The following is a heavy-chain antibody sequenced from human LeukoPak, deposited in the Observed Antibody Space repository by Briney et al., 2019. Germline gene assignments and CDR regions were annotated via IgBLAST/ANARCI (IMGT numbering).Heavy chain of an antibody. CDR3: ARDSKQNYYRDAFDI. D-gene: IGHD3-22*01. J-gene: IGHJ3*02. CDR1: GFTFSSYS. V-gene: IGHV3-21*01. Sequence: GGSLRLSCAASGFTFSSYSMNWGRQAPGKGLEWGSSISSSSSYIYYADSVKGRFTISRDNAKNSLYLQMNSLRAEDTAVYYCARDSKQNYYRDAFDIWGQGTMVTVSS. CDR2: ISSSSSYI.